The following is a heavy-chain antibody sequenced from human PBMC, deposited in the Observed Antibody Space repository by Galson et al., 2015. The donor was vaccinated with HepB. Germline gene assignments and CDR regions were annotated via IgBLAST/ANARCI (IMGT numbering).Heavy chain of an antibody. Sequence: LRLSCAASGFTFSSSWMSWVRLAPGKGLEWMGNINQDGSEKNYVDSLEGRFTISRDNAKNSLYLQMNSLRAEDTAVYYCAADRSHSHAYWGQGTLVTVSS. D-gene: IGHD1-26*01. CDR2: INQDGSEK. CDR3: AADRSHSHAY. J-gene: IGHJ4*02. CDR1: GFTFSSSW. V-gene: IGHV3-7*01.